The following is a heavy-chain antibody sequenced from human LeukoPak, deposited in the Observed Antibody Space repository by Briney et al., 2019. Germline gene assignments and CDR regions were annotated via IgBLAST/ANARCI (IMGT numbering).Heavy chain of an antibody. CDR1: GYTFTSYD. Sequence: ASVKVSCKASGYTFTSYDINWVRQATGQGFEWMGWMNPNSDNTDYAQKFQGRVTMTRNTSISTAYMELSSLRSEDTAVYYCARGPNYDSSGYPQFDYWGQGTLVTVSS. CDR3: ARGPNYDSSGYPQFDY. V-gene: IGHV1-8*01. D-gene: IGHD3-22*01. CDR2: MNPNSDNT. J-gene: IGHJ4*02.